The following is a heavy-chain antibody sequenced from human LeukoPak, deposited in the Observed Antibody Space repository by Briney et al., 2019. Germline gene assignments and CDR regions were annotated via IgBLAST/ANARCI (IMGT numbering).Heavy chain of an antibody. Sequence: PGGSLRLSCAASGFSFSTYEMHWVRQAPGKGLVGVSDISSSGSTTYYADSVRGRFTPSRDNAKNLLYLQMHSLRAEDTAIYSCSLLAVASPQDYWGQGTLVTVSS. CDR2: ISSSGSTT. D-gene: IGHD6-19*01. J-gene: IGHJ4*02. CDR3: SLLAVASPQDY. V-gene: IGHV3-48*03. CDR1: GFSFSTYE.